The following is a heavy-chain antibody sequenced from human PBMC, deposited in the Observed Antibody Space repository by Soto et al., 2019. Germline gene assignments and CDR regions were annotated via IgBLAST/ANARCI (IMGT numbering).Heavy chain of an antibody. J-gene: IGHJ6*03. Sequence: GGSLRLSCAASGFTFSSYYMHWVRQATGKGLEWVSAIGTAGDTYYPGSVKGRFTISRENAKNSLYLQMNSLRAGDTAVYYCARARYCSSTSCYYYMDVWGKGTTVTVSS. CDR3: ARARYCSSTSCYYYMDV. CDR1: GFTFSSYY. V-gene: IGHV3-13*01. CDR2: IGTAGDT. D-gene: IGHD2-2*01.